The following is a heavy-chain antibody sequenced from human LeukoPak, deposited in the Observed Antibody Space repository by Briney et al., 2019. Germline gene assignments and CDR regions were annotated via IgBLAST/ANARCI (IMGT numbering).Heavy chain of an antibody. CDR1: GGSISSGGYY. V-gene: IGHV4-39*07. Sequence: SETLSLTCTVSGGSISSGGYYWSWIRQPPGKGLEWIGEINHSGSTNYNPSLKSRVTISVDTSKNQFSLKLSSVTAADTAVYYCARGSPNWNGYYYYYGMDVWGQGTTVTVSS. CDR2: INHSGST. CDR3: ARGSPNWNGYYYYYGMDV. J-gene: IGHJ6*02. D-gene: IGHD1-1*01.